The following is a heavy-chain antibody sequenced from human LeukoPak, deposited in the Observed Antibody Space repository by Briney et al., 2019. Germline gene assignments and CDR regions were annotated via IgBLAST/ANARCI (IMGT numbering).Heavy chain of an antibody. V-gene: IGHV3-48*01. J-gene: IGHJ6*03. CDR2: ISSSRRTI. CDR1: GFTFSTYN. CDR3: ARARTDYYYYYMDV. Sequence: GGSLRLSCGASGFTFSTYNINWVRQAPGKGLEWVSYISSSRRTISYADSVKGRFTISRDNAKNSLYLQMNSLRAEDTAVYYCARARTDYYYYYMDVWGKGTTVTISS.